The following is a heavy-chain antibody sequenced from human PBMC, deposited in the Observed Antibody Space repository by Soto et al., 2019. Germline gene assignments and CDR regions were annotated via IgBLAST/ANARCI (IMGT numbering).Heavy chain of an antibody. CDR1: GFTFSSYG. J-gene: IGHJ4*02. D-gene: IGHD4-4*01. CDR2: ISYDGSNK. Sequence: GGSLRLSCAASGFTFSSYGMHWVRQAPGKGLEWVAVISYDGSNKYYADSVKGRFTISRDNSKNTLYLQMNSLRAEDTAVYYCAKDHRERWLQYYFDYWGQGTLVTVSS. CDR3: AKDHRERWLQYYFDY. V-gene: IGHV3-30*18.